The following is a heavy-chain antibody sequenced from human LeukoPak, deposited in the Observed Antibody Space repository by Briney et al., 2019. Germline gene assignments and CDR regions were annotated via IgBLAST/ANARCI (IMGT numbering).Heavy chain of an antibody. V-gene: IGHV3-20*04. Sequence: GGSLRLSCVASGFTFDDYGMSWVRQAPGKGLERVAGINWNGGRRGYADSVKGRFTMSRDKAKNSLYLQMNSLRDEDTAVYYCARGAADDLYYLAVWGKGTTVTVSS. D-gene: IGHD3/OR15-3a*01. J-gene: IGHJ6*03. CDR1: GFTFDDYG. CDR2: INWNGGRR. CDR3: ARGAADDLYYLAV.